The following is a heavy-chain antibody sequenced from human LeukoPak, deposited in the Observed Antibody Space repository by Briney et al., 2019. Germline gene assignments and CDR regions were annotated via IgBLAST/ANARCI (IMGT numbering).Heavy chain of an antibody. J-gene: IGHJ3*02. Sequence: ASVKVSCKASGYTFTSYDINWVRQATGQGLEWMGWMNPNSGNTGYAQKFQGRVTMTRNTSISTAYMELSSLRSEDTAVYYCARDEAITIFGVITPNAFDIWGRGTMVTVSS. V-gene: IGHV1-8*01. D-gene: IGHD3-3*01. CDR1: GYTFTSYD. CDR2: MNPNSGNT. CDR3: ARDEAITIFGVITPNAFDI.